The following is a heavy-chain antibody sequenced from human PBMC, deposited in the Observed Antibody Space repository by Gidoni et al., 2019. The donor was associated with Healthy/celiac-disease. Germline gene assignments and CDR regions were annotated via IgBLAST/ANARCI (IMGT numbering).Heavy chain of an antibody. CDR1: GFTFSSYA. J-gene: IGHJ4*02. CDR3: ANPAGGNDSSGYYPREPDY. V-gene: IGHV3-23*01. CDR2: ISGSGGST. D-gene: IGHD3-22*01. Sequence: EVQLLESGGGLVQPGGSLRLSCAASGFTFSSYAMSWVRQAPGKGLGWVSAISGSGGSTYYADSVKGRFTISRDNSKNTLYLQMNSRRAEDTAVYYCANPAGGNDSSGYYPREPDYWGQGTLVTVSS.